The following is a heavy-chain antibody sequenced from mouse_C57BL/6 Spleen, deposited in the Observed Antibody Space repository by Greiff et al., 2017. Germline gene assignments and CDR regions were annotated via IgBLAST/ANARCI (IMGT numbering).Heavy chain of an antibody. J-gene: IGHJ4*01. CDR2: ISDGGSYT. Sequence: EVKLVESGGGLVKPGGSLKLSCAASGFTFSSYAMSWVRQTPEKRLEWVATISDGGSYTYYPDNVKGRFTISRDNAKNNLYLQMSHLKSEDTAMYYCAREQRYYYGSRFYYAMDYWGQGTSVTVSS. CDR3: AREQRYYYGSRFYYAMDY. V-gene: IGHV5-4*01. D-gene: IGHD1-1*01. CDR1: GFTFSSYA.